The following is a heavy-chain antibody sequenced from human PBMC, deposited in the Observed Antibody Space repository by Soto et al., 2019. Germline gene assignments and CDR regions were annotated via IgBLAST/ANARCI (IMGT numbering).Heavy chain of an antibody. J-gene: IGHJ5*02. V-gene: IGHV4-30-2*01. CDR2: IYHTGTT. CDR3: ARVPGP. Sequence: PSETLSLTCTASGGSINSGGCSWTWIRQPPGKGLEWIGFIYHTGTTYYTPSLKSRVTILLDTSKNQLSLKLSSVTAADTAVYYCARVPGPWGQGTLVTVSS. CDR1: GGSINSGGCS.